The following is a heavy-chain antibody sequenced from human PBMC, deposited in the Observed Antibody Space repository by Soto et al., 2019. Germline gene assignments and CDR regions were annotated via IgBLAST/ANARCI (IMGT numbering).Heavy chain of an antibody. CDR1: GGSISSSSYY. D-gene: IGHD2-15*01. Sequence: QLQLQESGPGLVKPSETLSLTCTVSGGSISSSSYYWGWIRQPPGKGLEWIGSIYYSGSTYYNPSLKSRVTISVDTSKNQFSLKLSSVTAADTAVYYCARLYCSGGSCYSRLYYYSYMDVWGKGTTVTVSS. J-gene: IGHJ6*03. V-gene: IGHV4-39*01. CDR3: ARLYCSGGSCYSRLYYYSYMDV. CDR2: IYYSGST.